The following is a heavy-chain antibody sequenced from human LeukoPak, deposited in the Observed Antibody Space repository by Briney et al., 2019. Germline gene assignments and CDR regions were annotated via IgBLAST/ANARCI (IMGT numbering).Heavy chain of an antibody. CDR3: AKTYYYDRVGYSPFDY. Sequence: GGSLRLSCVASGVSFSRYSRNWIRQAPGKGLERISAISNSSGCIYYADSVQGRFTISRDNAKNSLYLQMNSLSAEDTAIYYCAKTYYYDRVGYSPFDYWGQGSRVIVSS. J-gene: IGHJ4*02. D-gene: IGHD3-22*01. CDR2: ISNSSGCI. V-gene: IGHV3-21*01. CDR1: GVSFSRYS.